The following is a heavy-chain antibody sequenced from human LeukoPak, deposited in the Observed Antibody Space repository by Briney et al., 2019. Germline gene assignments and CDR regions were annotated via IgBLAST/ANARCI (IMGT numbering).Heavy chain of an antibody. CDR2: IWYDGSNK. CDR1: GFTFSSYG. J-gene: IGHJ4*02. Sequence: PGGSLRLSCAASGFTFSSYGMHWVRQAPGKGLEWVAVIWYDGSNKYYADSVKGRFTISRDNSKNTLYLQMNSLRAADTAIYYCAKHRLVRALFTDYYFDYWGQGTLVTVSS. D-gene: IGHD3-10*01. V-gene: IGHV3-33*06. CDR3: AKHRLVRALFTDYYFDY.